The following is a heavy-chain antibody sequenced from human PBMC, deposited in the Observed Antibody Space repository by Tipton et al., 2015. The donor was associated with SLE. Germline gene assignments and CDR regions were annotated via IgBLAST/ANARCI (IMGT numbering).Heavy chain of an antibody. V-gene: IGHV3-30*04. Sequence: SLRLSCAASGFTFSSYAMHWVRQAPGKGLEWVAVISYDGSNKYYADSVKGRFTISRDNSKNTPYLQMNSLRAEDTAVYYCARVIAAPPYGMDVWGQGTTVTVSS. CDR1: GFTFSSYA. CDR3: ARVIAAPPYGMDV. J-gene: IGHJ6*02. D-gene: IGHD6-13*01. CDR2: ISYDGSNK.